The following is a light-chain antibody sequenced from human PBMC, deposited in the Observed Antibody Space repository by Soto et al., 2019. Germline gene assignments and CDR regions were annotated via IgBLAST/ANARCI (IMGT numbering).Light chain of an antibody. CDR3: SSYSISTAYL. CDR2: EVS. CDR1: SSDVGGYDY. Sequence: QSALTQPASVSGSPGQSITISCTGTSSDVGGYDYVSWYQLHPGKAPKLIVFEVSKRPSGVSYRFSGSKSGNTASLTISGLQAEDEADYFCSSYSISTAYLFGTGTKVTV. V-gene: IGLV2-14*01. J-gene: IGLJ1*01.